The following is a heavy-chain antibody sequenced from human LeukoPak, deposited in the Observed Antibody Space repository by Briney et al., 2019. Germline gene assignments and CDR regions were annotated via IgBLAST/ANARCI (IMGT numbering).Heavy chain of an antibody. V-gene: IGHV4-34*01. J-gene: IGHJ4*02. Sequence: RSSQTLSLTCAVYGGSFSGYYWSWIRQPPGKGLEWIGEINHSGSTNYNPSLKSRVTISVDTSKNQFSLKLGSVTAADTAVYYCASAYYDFWSGYFSSHWGQGTLVTVSS. CDR3: ASAYYDFWSGYFSSH. D-gene: IGHD3-3*01. CDR1: GGSFSGYY. CDR2: INHSGST.